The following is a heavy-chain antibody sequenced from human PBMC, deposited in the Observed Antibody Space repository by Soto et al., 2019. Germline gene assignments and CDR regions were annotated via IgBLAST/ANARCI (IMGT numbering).Heavy chain of an antibody. Sequence: QVQLVESGGGVVQPGRSLRLSCAASGFTFSSYGMHWVRQAPGKGLEWVAVIRYDGSNKYYADSVKGRFTISRDNSKNTLYLQMNRLRAEDTAVYYCARGSYIVDYWGQGTLGSVAS. D-gene: IGHD1-26*01. CDR3: ARGSYIVDY. V-gene: IGHV3-33*08. CDR1: GFTFSSYG. J-gene: IGHJ4*02. CDR2: IRYDGSNK.